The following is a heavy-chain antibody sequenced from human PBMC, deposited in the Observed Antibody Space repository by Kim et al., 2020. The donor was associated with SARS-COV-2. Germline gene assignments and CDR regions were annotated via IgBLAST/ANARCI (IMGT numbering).Heavy chain of an antibody. V-gene: IGHV3-23*01. Sequence: GGSLRLSCAASGFTFSSYAMSWVRQAPGKGLEWVSSISGSGGSTYSADSVKGRFTISRDNSKNTQYLQMNSLRAEDTAVYYCAKCPVTYSSSPFDYWGQGTLVTVSS. CDR1: GFTFSSYA. J-gene: IGHJ4*02. D-gene: IGHD6-6*01. CDR2: ISGSGGST. CDR3: AKCPVTYSSSPFDY.